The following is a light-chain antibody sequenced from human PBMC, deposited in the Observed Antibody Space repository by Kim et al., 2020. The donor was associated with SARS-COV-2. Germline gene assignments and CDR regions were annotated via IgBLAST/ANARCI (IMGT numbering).Light chain of an antibody. J-gene: IGLJ3*02. CDR2: LNSDGSP. CDR1: SGHSSYS. V-gene: IGLV4-69*01. Sequence: SVKLTCTLSSGHSSYSSAWHQQQPEKGPRYLLKLNSDGSPGKGAGIPARFSGSSSGAERYLTISSLQSEDEADYYCQTWGTGIWVFGGGTQLTVL. CDR3: QTWGTGIWV.